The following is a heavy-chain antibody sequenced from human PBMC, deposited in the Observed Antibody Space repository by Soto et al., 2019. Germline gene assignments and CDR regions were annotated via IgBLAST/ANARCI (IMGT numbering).Heavy chain of an antibody. J-gene: IGHJ5*02. Sequence: ASVKVSCKASGYTFTSYDINWVRQATGQGLEWMGWMNPNSGNTGYAQKFQGRVTMTTDKSTSTAYMELSSLRSEDTAVYYCARDLTGTTAHNWFDPWGQGTLVTVSS. V-gene: IGHV1-8*01. D-gene: IGHD1-20*01. CDR2: MNPNSGNT. CDR3: ARDLTGTTAHNWFDP. CDR1: GYTFTSYD.